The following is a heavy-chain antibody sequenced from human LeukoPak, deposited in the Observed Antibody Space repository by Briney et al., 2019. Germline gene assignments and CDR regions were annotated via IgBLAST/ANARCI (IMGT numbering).Heavy chain of an antibody. CDR1: GFTFRSYG. V-gene: IGHV3-33*01. Sequence: PGSSLRLSCAASGFTFRSYGMHWVRQAPGKGLDGVAVIWFDGSEKYYADSVKGRFIISRDNSKNTLDLQMNSLRAEDTAVYYCARDRGLGIYTSDIWGQGTMVTVSS. CDR2: IWFDGSEK. D-gene: IGHD7-27*01. J-gene: IGHJ3*02. CDR3: ARDRGLGIYTSDI.